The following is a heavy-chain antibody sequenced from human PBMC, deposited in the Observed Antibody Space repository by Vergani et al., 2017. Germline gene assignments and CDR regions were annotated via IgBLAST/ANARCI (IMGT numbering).Heavy chain of an antibody. CDR1: GGSISSYY. CDR3: ARGTYYDILAGYYDFDY. D-gene: IGHD3-9*01. CDR2: IYYSGST. V-gene: IGHV4-59*01. Sequence: QVQLQESGPGLVKPSETLSLTCTVSGGSISSYYWSWIRQPPGKGLEWIGYIYYSGSTNYNPSLKSRVSRAVAPSKNQCSLKLRSVTAADPAVYYCARGTYYDILAGYYDFDYWGQGTLVTVSS. J-gene: IGHJ4*02.